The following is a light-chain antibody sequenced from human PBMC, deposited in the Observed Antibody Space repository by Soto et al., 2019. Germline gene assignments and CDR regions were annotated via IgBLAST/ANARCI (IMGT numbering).Light chain of an antibody. CDR3: QQYEYYRT. CDR1: QSIGRW. J-gene: IGKJ1*01. V-gene: IGKV1-5*03. Sequence: DIQMTQSPSTLSAYVGDRVTITCRASQSIGRWLAWYQQKPGKAPKILIYEASSLECGVSSRFRGSGSGTEFTLSITSLQPDDFAPYDGQQYEYYRTFGPGTKVEIK. CDR2: EAS.